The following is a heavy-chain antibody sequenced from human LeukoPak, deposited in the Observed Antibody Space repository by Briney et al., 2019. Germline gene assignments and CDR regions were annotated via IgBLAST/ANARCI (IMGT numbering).Heavy chain of an antibody. CDR2: VSSSGDNT. Sequence: PGGSLRLSCAASGFTFTSYDMNWVRQAPGRGLEWVSGVSSSGDNTHYADSVKGRFTISRDNSGNTLCLQMNSLRAEDTAVYYCVKGGWLDNWGQGTLVTVSS. J-gene: IGHJ4*02. V-gene: IGHV3-23*01. CDR3: VKGGWLDN. D-gene: IGHD6-19*01. CDR1: GFTFTSYD.